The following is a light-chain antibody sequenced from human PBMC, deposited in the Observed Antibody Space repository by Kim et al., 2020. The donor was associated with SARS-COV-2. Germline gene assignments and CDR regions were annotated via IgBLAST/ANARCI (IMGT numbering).Light chain of an antibody. CDR3: QKKYDTPST. V-gene: IGKV4-1*01. CDR1: QSVLNRSNNKNY. J-gene: IGKJ2*01. CDR2: WSS. Sequence: DIVMTQSPDSLAVSLGERATINCKTSQSVLNRSNNKNYLVWYQQKPGQPPKLLIYWSSTRESGVPDRFSGSGSGTDFTLTISSLQAEDVAVDYCQKKYDTPSTFGQGTKLEI.